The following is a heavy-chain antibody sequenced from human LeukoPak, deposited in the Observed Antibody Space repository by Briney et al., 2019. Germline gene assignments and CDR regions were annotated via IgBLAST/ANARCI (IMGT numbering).Heavy chain of an antibody. J-gene: IGHJ4*02. CDR1: GGTFSSYD. Sequence: ASVKVSCKASGGTFSSYDINWVRQATGQRLEWMGWMNPNSGNTGYAQKFQGRVTITRNTSISTACMELSSLRSEDTAVYYCARRWAYYDFWSGSPQDGFDYWGQGTLVTVSS. CDR3: ARRWAYYDFWSGSPQDGFDY. V-gene: IGHV1-8*03. CDR2: MNPNSGNT. D-gene: IGHD3-3*01.